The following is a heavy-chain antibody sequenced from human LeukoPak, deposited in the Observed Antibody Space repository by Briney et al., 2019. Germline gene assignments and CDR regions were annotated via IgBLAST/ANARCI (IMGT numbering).Heavy chain of an antibody. V-gene: IGHV3-30*18. Sequence: GRSLRLSCAASGFTFSSYGMHWVRQAPGKGLEWVAVISYDGSNKYYADSVKGRFTISRDNSKNTLYLQMNSQRAEDTAVYYCANSLDYYDSSGYGVYWGQGTLVTVSS. J-gene: IGHJ4*02. D-gene: IGHD3-22*01. CDR2: ISYDGSNK. CDR1: GFTFSSYG. CDR3: ANSLDYYDSSGYGVY.